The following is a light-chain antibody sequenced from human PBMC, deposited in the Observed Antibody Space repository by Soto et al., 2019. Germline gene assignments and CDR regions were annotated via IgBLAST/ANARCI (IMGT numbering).Light chain of an antibody. V-gene: IGKV3-11*01. CDR2: DAS. CDR3: QQRNLWPIT. J-gene: IGKJ5*01. CDR1: QSVSNY. Sequence: EIVLTQSPATLSLSPGERASLSCRASQSVSNYLAWYQQKPGQAPRLLIYDASNRATGIPARFSGSGSGTDFILTISSLEPEDFAVYYCQQRNLWPITFGRGTRLDIK.